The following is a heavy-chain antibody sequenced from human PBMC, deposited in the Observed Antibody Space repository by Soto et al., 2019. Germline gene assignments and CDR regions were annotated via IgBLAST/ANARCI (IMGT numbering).Heavy chain of an antibody. CDR3: ARPFGDTAMVIDY. CDR1: GYNFSMNW. Sequence: PGESLKISCKGSGYNFSMNWIGWVRQMPGKGLEWMGIIYPGDSDTRYSPSFQGQVTISADKSINTAYLQWSSLKASDSAIYYCARPFGDTAMVIDYWGQGTQVTVSS. CDR2: IYPGDSDT. V-gene: IGHV5-51*01. J-gene: IGHJ4*02. D-gene: IGHD5-18*01.